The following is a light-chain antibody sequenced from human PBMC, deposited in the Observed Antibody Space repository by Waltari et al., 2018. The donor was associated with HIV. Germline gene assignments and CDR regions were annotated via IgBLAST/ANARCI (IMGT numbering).Light chain of an antibody. Sequence: QSALTQPRSVSGSPGQSVTISCTGTNSDVGGYWYVSWYQQHPAKAPKCLVVDANKRPSGVLDGFTGSKSGNTASLTISGLQDEDEADYSCCSHGPSDTPVVFGVGTKLTVL. J-gene: IGLJ2*01. CDR3: CSHGPSDTPVV. CDR1: NSDVGGYWY. CDR2: DAN. V-gene: IGLV2-11*01.